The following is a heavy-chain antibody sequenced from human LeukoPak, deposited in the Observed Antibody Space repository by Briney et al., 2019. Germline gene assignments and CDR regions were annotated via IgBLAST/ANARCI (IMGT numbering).Heavy chain of an antibody. CDR2: IRYDGSNK. Sequence: PGGSLRLSCAASGFTFSSYGMHWVRQAPGKGLEWVAFIRYDGSNKYYADSVKGRFTISRDNSKNTLYLQMNSLRAEDTAVYYCAKDYDFWCGYYDYWGQGTRVTVSS. D-gene: IGHD3-3*01. CDR1: GFTFSSYG. V-gene: IGHV3-30*02. J-gene: IGHJ4*02. CDR3: AKDYDFWCGYYDY.